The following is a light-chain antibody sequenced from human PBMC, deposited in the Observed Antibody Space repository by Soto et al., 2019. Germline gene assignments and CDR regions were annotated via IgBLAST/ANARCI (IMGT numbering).Light chain of an antibody. CDR3: AAWDDSLNGSYV. Sequence: QSVLTQPPSASGTPGQRVTISCSGDRSNIGSNSVNWYQQLPGTAPKLLIYSNNQRPSGVPDRFSGSKSGTSASLAISGLQSEDEADYYCAAWDDSLNGSYVFGTGTKVTVL. CDR2: SNN. J-gene: IGLJ1*01. V-gene: IGLV1-44*01. CDR1: RSNIGSNS.